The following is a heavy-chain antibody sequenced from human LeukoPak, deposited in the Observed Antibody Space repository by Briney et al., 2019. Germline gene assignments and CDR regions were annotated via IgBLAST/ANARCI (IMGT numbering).Heavy chain of an antibody. D-gene: IGHD6-13*01. V-gene: IGHV1-8*03. CDR1: GYTFTSYD. CDR2: MNPNSGNT. J-gene: IGHJ6*03. Sequence: ASVKVSRKASGYTFTSYDINWVRQATGQGLEWMGWMNPNSGNTGYAQKFQGRVTITRNTSISTAYMELSSLRSEDTAVYYCARGSSSWNYYYYYMDVWGKGTTVTVSS. CDR3: ARGSSSWNYYYYYMDV.